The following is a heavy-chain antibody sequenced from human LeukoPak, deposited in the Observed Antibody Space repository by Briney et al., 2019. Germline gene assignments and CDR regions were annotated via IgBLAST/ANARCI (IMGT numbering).Heavy chain of an antibody. Sequence: GGSLRLSCAASGFTFSSYWMSWVRQAPGKGLEWVSAISGSGGSTYYAGSVKGRFTISRDNSKNTLYLQMNSLRAEDTAVYYCAKRPYQYYSGYDYWGQGTLVTVSS. D-gene: IGHD5-12*01. V-gene: IGHV3-23*01. J-gene: IGHJ4*02. CDR3: AKRPYQYYSGYDY. CDR2: ISGSGGST. CDR1: GFTFSSYW.